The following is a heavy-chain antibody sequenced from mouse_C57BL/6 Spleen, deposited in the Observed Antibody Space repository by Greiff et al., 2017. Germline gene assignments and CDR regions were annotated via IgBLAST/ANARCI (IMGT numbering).Heavy chain of an antibody. CDR3: TTYYSNYFYYAMDY. CDR2: IDPENGDT. D-gene: IGHD2-5*01. J-gene: IGHJ4*01. V-gene: IGHV14-4*01. Sequence: VQLKESGAELVRPGASVKLSCTASGFNIKDDYMHWVKQRPEQGLEWIGWIDPENGDTEYASKFQGKATITADTSSNTAYLQLSSLTSEDTAVYYCTTYYSNYFYYAMDYWGQGTSVTVSA. CDR1: GFNIKDDY.